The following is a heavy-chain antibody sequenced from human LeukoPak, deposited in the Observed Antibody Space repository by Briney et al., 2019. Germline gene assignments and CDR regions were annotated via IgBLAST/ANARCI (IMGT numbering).Heavy chain of an antibody. CDR1: GLTVSSKY. CDR2: IYNNGNT. J-gene: IGHJ4*02. CDR3: ARVGGDQVGY. Sequence: GGFLRLSCAASGLTVSSKYMSWVRQAPGKGLEWVSVIYNNGNTHYADSVKGRFTISRDNSKNTLYLQMNSLRVEDTAVYYCARVGGDQVGYWGQGTLVTVSS. V-gene: IGHV3-53*01. D-gene: IGHD4-17*01.